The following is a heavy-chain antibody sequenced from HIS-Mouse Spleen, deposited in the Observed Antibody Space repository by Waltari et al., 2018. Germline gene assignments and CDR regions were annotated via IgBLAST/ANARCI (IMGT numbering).Heavy chain of an antibody. V-gene: IGHV4-39*07. D-gene: IGHD6-13*01. Sequence: QLQLQESGPGLVKPSETLSLTCTVSGGSISSSSYYLGWIRQPPGKGLEWIGSIYFRWSTYYDPSLKSRVTISVDTSKNQFSLKLSSGTAADTAVYYCAREIPYSSSWYDWYFDLWGRGTLVTVSS. CDR2: IYFRWST. CDR1: GGSISSSSYY. CDR3: AREIPYSSSWYDWYFDL. J-gene: IGHJ2*01.